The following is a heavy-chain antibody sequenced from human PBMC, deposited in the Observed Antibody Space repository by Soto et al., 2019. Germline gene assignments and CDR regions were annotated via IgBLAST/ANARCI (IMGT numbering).Heavy chain of an antibody. J-gene: IGHJ3*02. CDR3: ARVVVAVSFHAFDI. CDR1: GFTFSNYA. V-gene: IGHV3-23*01. Sequence: GESLKISCAASGFTFSNYAMSWVRQAPGKGPEWVSAMSGTSGSIYTSGSIHYAESVKGRFTISRDNSKNTLYLQMSSLRAEDTAIYYCARVVVAVSFHAFDIWGQGTKVTVSS. D-gene: IGHD2-15*01. CDR2: MSGTSGSI.